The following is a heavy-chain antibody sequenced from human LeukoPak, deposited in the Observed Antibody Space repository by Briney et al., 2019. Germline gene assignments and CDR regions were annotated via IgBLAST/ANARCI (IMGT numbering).Heavy chain of an antibody. Sequence: SETLSLTCAVYGGSLSGYYWSWIRQPPGKGLEWIGYIYYSGSTNYNPSLKSRVTISVDTSKNQFSLKLSSVTAADTAVYYCAGSRWLQLYFDYWGQGTLVNVSS. CDR1: GGSLSGYY. CDR3: AGSRWLQLYFDY. D-gene: IGHD5-24*01. J-gene: IGHJ4*02. V-gene: IGHV4-59*01. CDR2: IYYSGST.